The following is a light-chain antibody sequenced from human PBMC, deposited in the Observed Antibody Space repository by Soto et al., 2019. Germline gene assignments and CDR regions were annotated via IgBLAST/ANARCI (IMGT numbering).Light chain of an antibody. CDR3: YSYAGRNIWV. CDR1: SSNLGAGYD. CDR2: GNR. V-gene: IGLV1-40*01. J-gene: IGLJ3*02. Sequence: SVLTQPPSVSGAPGQRVTISCTGNSSNLGAGYDVHWYQQLPGAAPKLVIFGNRNRPSGVPERFSGSKSGNTASLTVSGLQADDEAVYYCYSYAGRNIWVFGGGTKLTVL.